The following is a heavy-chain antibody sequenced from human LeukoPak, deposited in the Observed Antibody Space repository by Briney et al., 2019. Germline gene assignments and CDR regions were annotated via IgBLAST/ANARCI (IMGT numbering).Heavy chain of an antibody. CDR3: ARDGRYNWNDGFDY. CDR1: GFTFSSYG. Sequence: GGSLRLSCAASGFTFSSYGMHWVRQAPGKGLEWVAFIRYDGSNKYYADSVKGRFTISRDNAKNSLYLQMNSLRAEDTAVYYCARDGRYNWNDGFDYWGQGTLVTVSS. V-gene: IGHV3-30*02. J-gene: IGHJ4*02. CDR2: IRYDGSNK. D-gene: IGHD1-1*01.